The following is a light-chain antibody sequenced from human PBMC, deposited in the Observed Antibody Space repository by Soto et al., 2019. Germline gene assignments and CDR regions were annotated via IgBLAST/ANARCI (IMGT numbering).Light chain of an antibody. CDR2: EGS. Sequence: QSVLTQPASVSGSLGQSITVSCTGTNSDVGRFNVVSWFQHHPGQAPKLIIYEGSKRPSGVSNRFSGSKSGNTASLTISGLQAEDEADYYCCSYMRTSAFVFGTGTKVTVL. CDR1: NSDVGRFNV. V-gene: IGLV2-23*01. J-gene: IGLJ1*01. CDR3: CSYMRTSAFV.